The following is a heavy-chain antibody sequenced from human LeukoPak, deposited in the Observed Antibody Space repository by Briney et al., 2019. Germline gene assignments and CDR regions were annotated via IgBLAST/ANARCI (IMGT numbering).Heavy chain of an antibody. Sequence: PSETLSLTCAVYGGSFSGYYWSWIRQPPGKGLEWIGEINHSGSTNYNPSLKSRVTISVDTSKNQFSLKLSSVTAADTAVYYCARDVYDSSGYYRLYYYYYMDVWGKGTTVTVSS. CDR2: INHSGST. J-gene: IGHJ6*03. CDR1: GGSFSGYY. D-gene: IGHD3-22*01. V-gene: IGHV4-34*01. CDR3: ARDVYDSSGYYRLYYYYYMDV.